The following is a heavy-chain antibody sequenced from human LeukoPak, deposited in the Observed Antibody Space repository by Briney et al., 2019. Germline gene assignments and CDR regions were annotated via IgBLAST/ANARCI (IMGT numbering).Heavy chain of an antibody. CDR2: INHSGST. D-gene: IGHD3-3*01. CDR1: GGPFSGYY. Sequence: SETLSLTSPAMGGPFSGYYWSWFRQPPGKGLGWIGEINHSGSTNYNPSLKSRVTISVDTSKNQFSLKLSSVTAADTAVYYCARWMEWASYYYYGMDVWGQGTTVTVSS. V-gene: IGHV4-34*01. CDR3: ARWMEWASYYYYGMDV. J-gene: IGHJ6*02.